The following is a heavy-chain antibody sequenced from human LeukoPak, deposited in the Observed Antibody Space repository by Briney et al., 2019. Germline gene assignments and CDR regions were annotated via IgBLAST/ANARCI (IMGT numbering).Heavy chain of an antibody. J-gene: IGHJ5*02. CDR3: ASRGNWELLDWFDP. CDR1: GGSVSSGSYY. D-gene: IGHD1-26*01. CDR2: IYYSGST. V-gene: IGHV4-61*01. Sequence: SETLSLTCTVSGGSVSSGSYYWGWIRQPPGKGLEWIGYIYYSGSTNYNPSLKSRVTISVDTSKNQFSLKLSSVTAADTAVYYCASRGNWELLDWFDPWGQGTLVTVSS.